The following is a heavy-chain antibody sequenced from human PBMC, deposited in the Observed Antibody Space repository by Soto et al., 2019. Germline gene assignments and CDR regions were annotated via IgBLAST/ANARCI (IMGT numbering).Heavy chain of an antibody. D-gene: IGHD5-12*01. CDR2: IYYSGST. CDR1: GGSISSYY. J-gene: IGHJ6*03. Sequence: SETLSLTCTVSGGSISSYYWSWIRQPPGKGLEWIGDIYYSGSTNYNPSLKSRVTISVDTSKNQFSLKLSSVTAADTAVYYCARHRVSGRPKNYYYYYMDVWGKGTTVTVSS. V-gene: IGHV4-59*08. CDR3: ARHRVSGRPKNYYYYYMDV.